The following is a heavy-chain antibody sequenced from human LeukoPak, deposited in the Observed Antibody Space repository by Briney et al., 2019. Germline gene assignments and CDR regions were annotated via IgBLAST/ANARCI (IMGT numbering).Heavy chain of an antibody. CDR3: ARDRVTSRYCSSTSCYTESPPLGY. CDR1: GFTFSDYY. CDR2: ISSSGSTI. J-gene: IGHJ4*02. Sequence: PGGSLRLSCAASGFTFSDYYMSWIRQAPGKGLEWVSYISSSGSTIYYADSVKGRFTISRDNAKNSLYLQMNSLRAEDTAVYYCARDRVTSRYCSSTSCYTESPPLGYWGQGTLVTVSS. V-gene: IGHV3-11*04. D-gene: IGHD2-2*02.